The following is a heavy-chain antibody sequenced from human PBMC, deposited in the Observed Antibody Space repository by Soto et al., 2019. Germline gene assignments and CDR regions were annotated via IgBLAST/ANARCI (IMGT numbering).Heavy chain of an antibody. CDR2: INHSGST. CDR3: AREKRNYGMDV. Sequence: SETLSLTCAVYGGSFSGYYWSWIRQPPGKGLEWIGEINHSGSTNYNPSLKSRVTISVDTSKNQFSLKLSSVTAADTAVYYYAREKRNYGMDVWGQGTTVTVSS. CDR1: GGSFSGYY. V-gene: IGHV4-34*01. J-gene: IGHJ6*02.